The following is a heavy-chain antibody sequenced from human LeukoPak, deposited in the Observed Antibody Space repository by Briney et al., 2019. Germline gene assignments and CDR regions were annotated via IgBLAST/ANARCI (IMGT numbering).Heavy chain of an antibody. J-gene: IGHJ4*02. CDR2: INPNSGGT. V-gene: IGHV1-2*02. CDR3: AREGDCSSTSCYLTPYTY. Sequence: GASVKVSCKASGYTLTGYFMHWVGQPPGQGLEGMGWINPNSGGTNYAQKFQGRVTMTRDTSISTAYMELSRLRSDDTAVYYCAREGDCSSTSCYLTPYTYWGQGTLVTVSS. CDR1: GYTLTGYF. D-gene: IGHD2-2*01.